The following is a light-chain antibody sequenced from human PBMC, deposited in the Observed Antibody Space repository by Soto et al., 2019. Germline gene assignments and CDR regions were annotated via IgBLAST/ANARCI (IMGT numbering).Light chain of an antibody. CDR1: YSNIGSNF. J-gene: IGLJ2*01. V-gene: IGLV1-51*01. Sequence: QSVLTQSSSVSAAAGQKVTISCSGSYSNIGSNFVSWYQHFPGSAPKLLIYDNSQRPSGIPDRFSGSKSGSSVTLGITGLQTGDEADYYCATWVSSLNVVVFGGGTKLTVL. CDR3: ATWVSSLNVVV. CDR2: DNS.